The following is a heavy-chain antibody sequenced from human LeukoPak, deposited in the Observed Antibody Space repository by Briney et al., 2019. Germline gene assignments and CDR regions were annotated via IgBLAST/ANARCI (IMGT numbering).Heavy chain of an antibody. D-gene: IGHD3-22*01. J-gene: IGHJ4*02. Sequence: VASVKVSCKASEYTFIVYYIHWVRQAPGQGLEWMGWINPNSGGTNSAQNFQGRVTLSRDTSISTAYMELSRLRSDDTAVYYCARTGYLCCSGYLDWGQGTLVTVSS. CDR1: EYTFIVYY. CDR2: INPNSGGT. V-gene: IGHV1-2*02. CDR3: ARTGYLCCSGYLD.